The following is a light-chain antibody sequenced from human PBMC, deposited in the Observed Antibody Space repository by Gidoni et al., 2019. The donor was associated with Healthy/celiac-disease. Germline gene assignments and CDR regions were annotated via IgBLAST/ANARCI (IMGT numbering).Light chain of an antibody. CDR3: QQYGSSPLWT. Sequence: DIVLTQSPGTLSLSPGERATLSCRASQSVSSSYLAWYQQKPGQAPRLLIYGASSRATGSPDRFSGSGSGTDFTLTIRRLEPEDFAVYYCQQYGSSPLWTFGQGTKVEIK. J-gene: IGKJ1*01. V-gene: IGKV3-20*01. CDR2: GAS. CDR1: QSVSSSY.